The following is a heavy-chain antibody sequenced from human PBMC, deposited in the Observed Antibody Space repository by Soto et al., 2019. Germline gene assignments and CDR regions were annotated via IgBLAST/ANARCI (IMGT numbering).Heavy chain of an antibody. J-gene: IGHJ5*02. CDR1: GFTFSSYG. V-gene: IGHV3-30*18. CDR2: ISYDGSNK. CDR3: AKDRYDFWSGYSNWFDP. D-gene: IGHD3-3*01. Sequence: AGGSLRLSCAASGFTFSSYGMHWVRQAPGKGLEWVAVISYDGSNKYYADSVKGRFTISRDNSKNTLYLQMNSLRAEDTAVYYCAKDRYDFWSGYSNWFDPWGQGTLVTVAS.